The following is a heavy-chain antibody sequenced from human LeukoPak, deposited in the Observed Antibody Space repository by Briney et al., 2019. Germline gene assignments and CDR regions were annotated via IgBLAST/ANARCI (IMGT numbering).Heavy chain of an antibody. D-gene: IGHD2-2*01. CDR1: GYTFTSYG. CDR3: ATRVGCSSTSCYHDAFDI. Sequence: ASVKVSCKASGYTFTSYGISWVRQAPGQGLEWMGWINAYNGDTNYAQKLQGRVTMTTDTSTSTAYMELRSLRSDDTAVYYCATRVGCSSTSCYHDAFDIWGQGTMVTVSS. J-gene: IGHJ3*02. V-gene: IGHV1-18*01. CDR2: INAYNGDT.